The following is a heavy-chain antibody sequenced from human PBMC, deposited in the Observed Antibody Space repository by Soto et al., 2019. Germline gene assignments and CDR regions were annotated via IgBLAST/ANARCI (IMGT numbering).Heavy chain of an antibody. Sequence: EVQLLESGGGLVQPGGSLRLSCVASGFAFSSYGMSWVRQAPGKGLEWVSGISGSGANTYYAASVKGRFTISRDNSEHTLFLQMNSLRDKDTAVYLCAKVSSSGWYDGFDIWGQGTLVTVSS. J-gene: IGHJ3*02. V-gene: IGHV3-23*01. CDR3: AKVSSSGWYDGFDI. CDR1: GFAFSSYG. D-gene: IGHD6-13*01. CDR2: ISGSGANT.